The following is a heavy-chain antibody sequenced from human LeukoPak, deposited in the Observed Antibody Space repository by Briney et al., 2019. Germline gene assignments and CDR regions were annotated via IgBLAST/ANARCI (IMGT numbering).Heavy chain of an antibody. Sequence: GGSLRLSCAASGFTFSSYGMHWVRQAPGKGLEWGAVIWYDGSNKYYADSVKGRFTISRDNSKNTLYLQMNSLRAEDTAVYYCARVPYGSGVDGMDVWGQGTTVTVSS. D-gene: IGHD3-10*01. CDR2: IWYDGSNK. CDR3: ARVPYGSGVDGMDV. V-gene: IGHV3-33*01. J-gene: IGHJ6*02. CDR1: GFTFSSYG.